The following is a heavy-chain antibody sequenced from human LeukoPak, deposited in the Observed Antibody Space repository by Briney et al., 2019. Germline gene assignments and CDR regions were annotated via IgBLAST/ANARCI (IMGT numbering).Heavy chain of an antibody. J-gene: IGHJ6*02. D-gene: IGHD5-18*01. CDR2: FDPEDGET. CDR1: GYTLTELS. V-gene: IGHV1-24*01. CDR3: ATARIQLWLDADYYYYYGMDV. Sequence: ASVKVSCKVSGYTLTELSMHWVRQAPGKGLEWMGGFDPEDGETIYAQKFLGRVTMTEDTSTDTAYMELSSLRSEDTAVYYCATARIQLWLDADYYYYYGMDVWGQGTTVTVSS.